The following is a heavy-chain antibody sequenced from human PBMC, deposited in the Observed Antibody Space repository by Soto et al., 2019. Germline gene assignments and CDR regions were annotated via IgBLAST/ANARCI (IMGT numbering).Heavy chain of an antibody. CDR2: SNPNSGGT. CDR3: AREVYFDWLDDY. V-gene: IGHV1-2*04. J-gene: IGHJ4*02. D-gene: IGHD3-9*01. CDR1: GYTFTGYY. Sequence: QVQLVRSGAEVKKPGASVKVSCKAPGYTFTGYYMHPVRQAPGEGLERMGGSNPNSGGTNYAERFQGWVTMTRDTSISTAYMELSRLRSDYTAVYYCAREVYFDWLDDYWGQGTLVTVSS.